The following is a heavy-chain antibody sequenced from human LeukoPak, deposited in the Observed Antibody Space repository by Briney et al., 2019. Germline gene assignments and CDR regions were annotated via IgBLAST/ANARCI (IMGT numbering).Heavy chain of an antibody. CDR2: ISSSGSTI. J-gene: IGHJ5*02. Sequence: PGGSLRLSCATSGFTFSSYEMNWVRQAPGKGLEWVSYISSSGSTIYYADSVKGRFTISRDNAKNSLYLQMNSLRAEDTAVYYCAREATAAAGIGYNWFDPWGQGTLVTVSP. CDR3: AREATAAAGIGYNWFDP. V-gene: IGHV3-48*03. CDR1: GFTFSSYE. D-gene: IGHD6-13*01.